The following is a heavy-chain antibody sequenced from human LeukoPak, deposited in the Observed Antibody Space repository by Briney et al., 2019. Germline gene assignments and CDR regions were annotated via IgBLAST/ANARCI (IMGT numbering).Heavy chain of an antibody. Sequence: PGGSLRLSCVASGFTFRTYWMNWVRQAPGKGLVWVSRINGDGSRTTYADSVKGRFTISRDNAKNTLYLQMNSLRAEDTAVYYCARLREGDYHFDYWGQGTLVTVSS. CDR2: INGDGSRT. D-gene: IGHD4-17*01. CDR3: ARLREGDYHFDY. V-gene: IGHV3-74*01. J-gene: IGHJ4*02. CDR1: GFTFRTYW.